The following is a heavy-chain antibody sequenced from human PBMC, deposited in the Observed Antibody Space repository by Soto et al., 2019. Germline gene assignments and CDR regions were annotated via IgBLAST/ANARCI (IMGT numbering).Heavy chain of an antibody. D-gene: IGHD2-21*02. J-gene: IGHJ4*02. CDR1: GGSISINNCY. CDR3: TRTLCSGADCYIDY. V-gene: IGHV4-39*01. CDR2: IYYSGTT. Sequence: SETLSLTCVVSGGSISINNCYWGWIRQPPGKGLEWIGTIYYSGTTYYNVSLMSRVTISADTAENQFSLKLTSVTAADTAVYYCTRTLCSGADCYIDYWGQGTLVTVSS.